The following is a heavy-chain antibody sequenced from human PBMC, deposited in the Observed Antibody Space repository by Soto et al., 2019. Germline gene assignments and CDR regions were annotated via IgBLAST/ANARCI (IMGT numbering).Heavy chain of an antibody. CDR3: AKGGCSSTTCSNRYFDY. Sequence: GGSLRLSCAASGFSFSTYAMIWIRQAPGKGLEWVPGISGSGGGTYYADFVKGRFTISRDNSKNTLYLQMNTLGAEDTAVYYCAKGGCSSTTCSNRYFDYWGRGTLVTVSS. J-gene: IGHJ4*02. D-gene: IGHD2-2*01. V-gene: IGHV3-23*01. CDR2: ISGSGGGT. CDR1: GFSFSTYA.